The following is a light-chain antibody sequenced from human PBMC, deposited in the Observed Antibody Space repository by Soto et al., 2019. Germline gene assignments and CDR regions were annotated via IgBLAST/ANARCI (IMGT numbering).Light chain of an antibody. CDR2: EVR. CDR1: SSDVGGYNY. Sequence: QSALTQPASVSGSPGQSITISCTGTSSDVGGYNYVSWCQQHPGKAPKLMIYEVRNRPSGVSNRFSGSKSSNTASLTISGLQAEDEADYYCSSYTSNNTYVFGTGTKLTVL. J-gene: IGLJ1*01. V-gene: IGLV2-14*01. CDR3: SSYTSNNTYV.